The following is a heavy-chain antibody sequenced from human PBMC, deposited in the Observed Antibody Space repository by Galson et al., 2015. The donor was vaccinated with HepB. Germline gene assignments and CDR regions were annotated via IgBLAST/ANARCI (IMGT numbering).Heavy chain of an antibody. CDR2: IKSKTDGGTT. V-gene: IGHV3-15*07. CDR1: GFTFSNAW. D-gene: IGHD4-23*01. Sequence: SLRLSCAASGFTFSNAWMNWVRQAPGKGLEWVGRIKSKTDGGTTDYAAPVKGRFTISRDDSKNTLYLQMNSLKTEDTAVYYCTTRYYGGVVFNDYWGQGTLVTVSS. J-gene: IGHJ4*02. CDR3: TTRYYGGVVFNDY.